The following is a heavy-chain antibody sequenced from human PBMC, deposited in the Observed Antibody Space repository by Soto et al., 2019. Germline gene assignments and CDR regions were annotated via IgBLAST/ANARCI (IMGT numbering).Heavy chain of an antibody. CDR2: IFYSGTS. V-gene: IGHV4-31*03. Sequence: QVQLQESGPGLVKPSQTLSLTCTVSGGSIRGGDYYWSWIRQHPGKGLEWIGYIFYSGTSFYNPSLKSGVTISVDTSKNQFSLQPSSVTAADTAIYYCARLSSLYYNSDYGGYYLESWGQGTLVSVSS. CDR3: ARLSSLYYNSDYGGYYLES. D-gene: IGHD3-10*01. J-gene: IGHJ4*02. CDR1: GGSIRGGDYY.